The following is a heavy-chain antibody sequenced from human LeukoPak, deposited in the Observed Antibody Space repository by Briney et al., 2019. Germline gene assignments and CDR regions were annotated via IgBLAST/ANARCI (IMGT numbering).Heavy chain of an antibody. V-gene: IGHV3-21*01. J-gene: IGHJ6*03. CDR3: AKDHYDFWIGYMDV. CDR2: ISSSSSYI. Sequence: GGSLRLSCAASGFTFSSYSMNWVRQAPGKGLEWVSSISSSSSYIYYADSVKGRFTISRDNAKNSLYLQMNSLRAEDTAVYYCAKDHYDFWIGYMDVWGKGTTVTVSS. D-gene: IGHD3-3*01. CDR1: GFTFSSYS.